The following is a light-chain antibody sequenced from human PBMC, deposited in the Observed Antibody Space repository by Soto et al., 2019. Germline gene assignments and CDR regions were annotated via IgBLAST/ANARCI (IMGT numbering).Light chain of an antibody. Sequence: QSVLTQPASLSGAPVQSSTISCTGTGSAIDEYSYVSCCQPLTVKAPKIKITDVNERPSGVSNRLSGSKSGNTAYLTISGLQVEDEDAYFCFSFTSTSTHVFGTGTKVTVL. J-gene: IGLJ1*01. CDR3: FSFTSTSTHV. CDR2: DVN. V-gene: IGLV2-14*03. CDR1: GSAIDEYSY.